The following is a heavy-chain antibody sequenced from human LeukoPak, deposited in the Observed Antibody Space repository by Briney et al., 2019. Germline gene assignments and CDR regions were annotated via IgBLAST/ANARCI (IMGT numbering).Heavy chain of an antibody. CDR3: ARVPYYYDSSNDYSGYFDY. CDR2: INHSGGT. Sequence: SETLSLTCAVYAGSFSAYYWTWVRQPPGKGLEWIGEINHSGGTNYNPSLKSRVTISVDTSKNQFSLKLSSVTAADTAVYYCARVPYYYDSSNDYSGYFDYWGQGTLVTVSS. V-gene: IGHV4-34*01. CDR1: AGSFSAYY. J-gene: IGHJ4*02. D-gene: IGHD3-22*01.